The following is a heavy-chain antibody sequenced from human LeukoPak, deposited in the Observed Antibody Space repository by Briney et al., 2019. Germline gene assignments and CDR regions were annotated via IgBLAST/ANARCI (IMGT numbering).Heavy chain of an antibody. CDR1: GYTFTGYY. D-gene: IGHD2-2*01. V-gene: IGHV1-2*02. J-gene: IGHJ6*03. CDR2: INPNSGGT. Sequence: EASVKVSCKASGYTFTGYYMHWVRQAPGQGLEWMGWINPNSGGTNYAQKFQGRVTMTRDTSISTAYMELSRLRSDDTAVYYCATYSKELGYCSSTSCLHYYYYYYMDVWGKGTAVTVSS. CDR3: ATYSKELGYCSSTSCLHYYYYYYMDV.